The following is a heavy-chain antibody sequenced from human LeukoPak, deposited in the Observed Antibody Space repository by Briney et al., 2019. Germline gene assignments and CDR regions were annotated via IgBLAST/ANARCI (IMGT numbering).Heavy chain of an antibody. J-gene: IGHJ6*03. D-gene: IGHD5-18*01. CDR3: ARTTEGGYTYGYFYYYYMDV. CDR1: GGSISSYY. V-gene: IGHV4-59*01. CDR2: IYYSGST. Sequence: SETLSLTCTVSGGSISSYYWSWIRQPPGKGLEWIGYIYYSGSTNYNPSLKSRVTISVDTSKNQFSLKLASVTAADTAVYYCARTTEGGYTYGYFYYYYMDVWGKGTTVTISS.